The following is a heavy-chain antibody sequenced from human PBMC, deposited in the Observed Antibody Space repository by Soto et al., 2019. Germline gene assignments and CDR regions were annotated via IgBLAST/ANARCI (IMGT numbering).Heavy chain of an antibody. V-gene: IGHV4-34*01. D-gene: IGHD5-18*01. CDR1: GGSFSGYY. CDR2: INHSGST. J-gene: IGHJ4*02. CDR3: ALASPSKGYGSRGRYFDY. Sequence: TSESLSLTCAVYGGSFSGYYWSWIRQPPGKGLEWIGEINHSGSTNYNLSLKSRVTISVDTSKNQFSLKLSPVTAADTAVYYCALASPSKGYGSRGRYFDYWGQGTLVTVSS.